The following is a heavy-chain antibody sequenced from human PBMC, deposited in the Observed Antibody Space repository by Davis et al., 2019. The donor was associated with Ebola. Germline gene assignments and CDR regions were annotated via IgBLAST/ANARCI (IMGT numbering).Heavy chain of an antibody. Sequence: SETLSLTCTVSGGSVSTGSYHWNWIRQPPGKGLEWIGYIYYTGSTKYNPSLKSRVAMSVDTSKNQFSLSLNSVTAADTAVYYCTRGAVGWNWFDPWGQGTLVTVS. CDR1: GGSVSTGSYH. V-gene: IGHV4-61*01. D-gene: IGHD4-23*01. CDR2: IYYTGST. J-gene: IGHJ5*02. CDR3: TRGAVGWNWFDP.